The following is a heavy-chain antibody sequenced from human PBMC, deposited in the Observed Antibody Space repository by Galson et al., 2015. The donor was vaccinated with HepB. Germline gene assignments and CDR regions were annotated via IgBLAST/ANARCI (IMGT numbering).Heavy chain of an antibody. CDR3: ARGLRSPGWDFDV. V-gene: IGHV1-46*01. CDR1: GYTFTSYY. Sequence: SVKVSCKASGYTFTSYYMHWVRQAPGKGLEWMGIINPSGGSKSDAQKFQGSVTMTRDTSTSTVHMELSSMSSEATADYCCARGLRSPGWDFDVWGRGTLVTVSS. CDR2: INPSGGSK. D-gene: IGHD1-14*01. J-gene: IGHJ2*01.